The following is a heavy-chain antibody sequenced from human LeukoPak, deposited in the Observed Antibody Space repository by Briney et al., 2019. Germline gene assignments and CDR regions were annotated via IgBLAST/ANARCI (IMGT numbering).Heavy chain of an antibody. Sequence: GESLKISCKGSGYSFTSYWIGWVRQMPGKGPEWMGIIYPSDSGTRYSPSFQGQVTISADKSINTAYLQWSSLKASDTAMYFCARRGDSGSYWSFDFWGQGTLVTVSS. CDR1: GYSFTSYW. D-gene: IGHD1-26*01. CDR2: IYPSDSGT. CDR3: ARRGDSGSYWSFDF. V-gene: IGHV5-51*01. J-gene: IGHJ4*02.